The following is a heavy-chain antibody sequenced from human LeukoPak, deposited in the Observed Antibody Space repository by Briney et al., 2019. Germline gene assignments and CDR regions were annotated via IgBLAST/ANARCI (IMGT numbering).Heavy chain of an antibody. V-gene: IGHV3-23*01. D-gene: IGHD5-24*01. CDR1: GFTFSNFA. J-gene: IGHJ4*02. CDR2: ISNSGADT. Sequence: PGGSLRLSCTASGFTFSNFAMTWVRQAPGKGLEWASGISNSGADTDYADSVKGRFTISRDNFKNTLYLQIHRLRAEDTAVYYCARSRYNYVSAVDYWGQGTLVTVSS. CDR3: ARSRYNYVSAVDY.